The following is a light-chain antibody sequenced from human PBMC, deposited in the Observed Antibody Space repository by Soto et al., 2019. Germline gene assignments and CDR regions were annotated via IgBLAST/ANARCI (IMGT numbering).Light chain of an antibody. V-gene: IGLV8-61*01. J-gene: IGLJ2*01. CDR1: SGSVSTSYY. Sequence: QTVVTQEPSFSVSPGRTVTLTCGLSSGSVSTSYYPSWYQQTPGQAPRTLIYSTNTRSSGVPDRFSGSILGNKAALTITGXXXXXXXXXYCVLYMGSGLFGGGTKLTV. CDR2: STN. CDR3: VLYMGSGL.